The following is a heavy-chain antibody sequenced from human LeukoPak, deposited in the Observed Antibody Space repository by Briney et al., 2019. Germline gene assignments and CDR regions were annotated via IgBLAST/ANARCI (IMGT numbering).Heavy chain of an antibody. V-gene: IGHV1-2*02. J-gene: IGHJ3*02. CDR3: AKDLRVGSGWSDASDI. CDR2: INPNNGGT. Sequence: ASVKVSCKASGYTFTDYYMRWVRQAPGQGLEWMGWINPNNGGTNYAQKFQGRVTMTRDTSISTGYMELSRLRSDDTAVYYCAKDLRVGSGWSDASDIWGQGTMVTVTS. CDR1: GYTFTDYY. D-gene: IGHD6-19*01.